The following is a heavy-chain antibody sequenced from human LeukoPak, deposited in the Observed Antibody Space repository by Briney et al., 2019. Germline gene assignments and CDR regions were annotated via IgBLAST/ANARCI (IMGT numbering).Heavy chain of an antibody. CDR1: GGSISSGSYY. D-gene: IGHD3-16*01. V-gene: IGHV4-61*02. CDR2: IYTSGST. Sequence: SETLSLTCTVSGGSISSGSYYWSWIRQPAGKGLEWIGRIYTSGSTNYNPSLKSRVTISVDTSKNQFSLKLSSVTAADTAVYYCARVRGGIGAPDYFDYWGQGTLVTVSS. J-gene: IGHJ4*02. CDR3: ARVRGGIGAPDYFDY.